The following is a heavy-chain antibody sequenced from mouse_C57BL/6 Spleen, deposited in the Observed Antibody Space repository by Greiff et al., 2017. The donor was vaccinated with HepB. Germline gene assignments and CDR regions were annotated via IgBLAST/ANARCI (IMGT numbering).Heavy chain of an antibody. D-gene: IGHD2-4*01. CDR1: GYSITSGYY. J-gene: IGHJ2*01. V-gene: IGHV3-6*01. CDR3: ARQVYYDYDVGDYYFDY. CDR2: ISYDGSN. Sequence: EVQRVESGPGLVKPSQSLSLTCSVTGYSITSGYYWNWIRQFPGNKLEWMGYISYDGSNNYNPSLKNRISITRDTSKNQFFLKLNSVTTEDTATYYCARQVYYDYDVGDYYFDYWGQGTTLTVSS.